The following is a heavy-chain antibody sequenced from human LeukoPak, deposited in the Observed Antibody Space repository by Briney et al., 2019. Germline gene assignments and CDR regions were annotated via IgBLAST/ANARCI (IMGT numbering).Heavy chain of an antibody. V-gene: IGHV4-39*07. D-gene: IGHD6-13*01. J-gene: IGHJ4*02. CDR1: GGSISSSSYY. CDR3: ARGVGGGIAAAGLDY. CDR2: IYYSGST. Sequence: SETLSLTCTVSGGSISSSSYYWGWIRQPPGQGLEWIGSIYYSGSTYYNPSLKSRVTISVDTSKNQFSLKLSSVTAADTAVYYCARGVGGGIAAAGLDYWGQGTLVTVSS.